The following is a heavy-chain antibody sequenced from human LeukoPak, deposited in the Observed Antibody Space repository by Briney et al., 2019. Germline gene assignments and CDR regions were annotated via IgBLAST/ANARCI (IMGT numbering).Heavy chain of an antibody. CDR2: IHYSGSS. J-gene: IGHJ4*02. Sequence: PSETLSLTCTVSGDSTSNFYWNWIRQSPGKGLEWIGNIHYSGSSVYNPSLKSRGTISIDTSRRQFFLKLSSVTAADTAVYYCASSTSSWIGNSFDYWGQGTLVTVSS. V-gene: IGHV4-59*08. CDR3: ASSTSSWIGNSFDY. D-gene: IGHD6-13*01. CDR1: GDSTSNFY.